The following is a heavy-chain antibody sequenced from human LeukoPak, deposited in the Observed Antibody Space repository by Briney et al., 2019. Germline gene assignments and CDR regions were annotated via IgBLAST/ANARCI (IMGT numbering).Heavy chain of an antibody. J-gene: IGHJ4*02. CDR1: GFTFSTYG. CDR3: AKDFRDGYNHPSYYFDS. CDR2: ISYDGSSE. Sequence: GWSLRLSCAASGFTFSTYGMHWVRQAPGKGLEWVAVISYDGSSEYYADSVQGRFTVARDNSKNTLYLQMNSLRAEDTAVYYCAKDFRDGYNHPSYYFDSWGQGTLVTVSS. V-gene: IGHV3-30*18. D-gene: IGHD5-12*01.